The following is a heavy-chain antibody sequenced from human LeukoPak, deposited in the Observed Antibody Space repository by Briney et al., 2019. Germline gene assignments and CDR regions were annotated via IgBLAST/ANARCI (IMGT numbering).Heavy chain of an antibody. Sequence: PGGSLRLSCAASGFTFNTNAMRWVRQATGKGLEGVSAISCRTGGTYYADSVKGRFTISRYNSKSTLYLQMDSLRAEDTAVYYCAKCGNSGCHLIDYWGQGTLVTVSS. D-gene: IGHD6-19*01. CDR1: GFTFNTNA. V-gene: IGHV3-23*01. CDR2: ISCRTGGT. J-gene: IGHJ4*02. CDR3: AKCGNSGCHLIDY.